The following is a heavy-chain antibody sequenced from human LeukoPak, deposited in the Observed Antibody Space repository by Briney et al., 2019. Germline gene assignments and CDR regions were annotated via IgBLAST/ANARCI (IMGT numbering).Heavy chain of an antibody. CDR1: GDSISSSSYY. V-gene: IGHV4-39*02. D-gene: IGHD3-10*01. CDR3: AGLYGSGSYYGY. CDR2: IYYSGST. Sequence: SETLSLTCTVSGDSISSSSYYWGWIRQPPGKGLEWIGSIYYSGSTYYNPSLKSRVTISVDTSKNHFSLKLTSVTAADKAVYYCAGLYGSGSYYGYWGQGTLVTVSS. J-gene: IGHJ4*02.